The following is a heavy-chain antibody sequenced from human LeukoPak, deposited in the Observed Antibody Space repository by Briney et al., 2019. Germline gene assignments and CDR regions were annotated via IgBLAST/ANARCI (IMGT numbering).Heavy chain of an antibody. CDR2: ISSSSSTI. CDR1: GFTFSSYR. CDR3: ARAPYSGCYHDGFDI. J-gene: IGHJ3*02. Sequence: GGSLRLSCAASGFTFSSYRMNWVRQAPGKGLEWVSYISSSSSTIYYADSVKGRFTISRDNAKNSLYLQMNSLRAEDTAVYYCARAPYSGCYHDGFDIWGQGTMVTVSS. V-gene: IGHV3-48*04. D-gene: IGHD1-26*01.